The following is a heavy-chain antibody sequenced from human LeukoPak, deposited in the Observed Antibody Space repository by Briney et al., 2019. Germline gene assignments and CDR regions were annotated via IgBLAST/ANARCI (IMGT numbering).Heavy chain of an antibody. CDR1: GFTDSSNY. CDR2: IYSGGST. V-gene: IGHV3-53*01. D-gene: IGHD4-17*01. Sequence: GGSLTLSCAPSGFTDSSNYKSWVRQAPGKGLECVSLIYSGGSTYYADSVKGRFTISRDNSKNTLYLQKNSLRAEDTAVYYCASHMTTVTPLGYWGQGTLVTVSS. CDR3: ASHMTTVTPLGY. J-gene: IGHJ4*02.